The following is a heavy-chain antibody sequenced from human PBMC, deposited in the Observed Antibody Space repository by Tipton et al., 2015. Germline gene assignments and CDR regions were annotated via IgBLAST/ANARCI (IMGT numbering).Heavy chain of an antibody. CDR2: ISADT. Sequence: SLRLSCAASGFTFSNYAMTWVRQAPGKGLEWVSLISADTHYADSVTGRFTISRDNSKNTLYLQMNSLRVEDTALYYCARADYYSSGGGLDVWGQGTAVAVSS. J-gene: IGHJ6*02. CDR3: ARADYYSSGGGLDV. D-gene: IGHD3-10*01. V-gene: IGHV3-23*01. CDR1: GFTFSNYA.